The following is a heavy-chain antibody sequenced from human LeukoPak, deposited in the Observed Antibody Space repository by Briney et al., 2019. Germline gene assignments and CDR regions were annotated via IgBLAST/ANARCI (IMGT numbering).Heavy chain of an antibody. J-gene: IGHJ4*02. CDR3: AKDMDSGYYDSDY. V-gene: IGHV3-53*01. D-gene: IGHD3-22*01. CDR2: IYSGGST. Sequence: TGGSLRLSCAASGFTVSSNYMSWVRQAPGKGLEWVSVIYSGGSTYYADSVKGRFTISRDNSKDTLYLQMNSLRAEDTAVYYCAKDMDSGYYDSDYWGQGTLVTVSS. CDR1: GFTVSSNY.